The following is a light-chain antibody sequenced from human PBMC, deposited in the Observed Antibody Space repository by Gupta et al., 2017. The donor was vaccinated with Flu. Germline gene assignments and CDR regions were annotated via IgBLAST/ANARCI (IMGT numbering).Light chain of an antibody. V-gene: IGKV1-5*03. CDR1: QNISSW. J-gene: IGKJ1*01. CDR2: KAS. CDR3: QQYNSYSWT. Sequence: DIQMTQSPSTLSASVGDRVTITCRARQNISSWLAWYQQKPGKAPKLLICKASTLESGVPSRFSGSGSGTEFTLTISSLQPDDFATYYCQQYNSYSWTFGQGTKVEIK.